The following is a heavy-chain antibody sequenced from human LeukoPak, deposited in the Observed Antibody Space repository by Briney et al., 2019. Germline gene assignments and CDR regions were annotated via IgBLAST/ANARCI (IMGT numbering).Heavy chain of an antibody. V-gene: IGHV1-69*05. Sequence: ASVKVSCKASGGTFNSYAISWVRQAPGQGLEWMRGIIPIFATTNHAQKFQGRVTITTDESRTTAYMELSSLRSEDTAVYYCARGGWVQQKYYMDVWGKGTTVTVSS. CDR3: ARGGWVQQKYYMDV. D-gene: IGHD5-24*01. CDR2: IIPIFATT. J-gene: IGHJ6*03. CDR1: GGTFNSYA.